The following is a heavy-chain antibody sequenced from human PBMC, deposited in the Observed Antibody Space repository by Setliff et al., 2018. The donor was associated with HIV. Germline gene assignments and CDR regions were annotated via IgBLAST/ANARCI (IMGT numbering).Heavy chain of an antibody. CDR2: IASHGNWH. CDR3: ARENNFDY. Sequence: GGSLRLSCAASGFTLTDYPMHWVRQAPGNGLEWVAVIASHGNWHDYAASVKGRFTISRDTSGNTLYLQMNSLRVEDSALYYCARENNFDYWGQGTLVTVSS. J-gene: IGHJ4*02. CDR1: GFTLTDYP. V-gene: IGHV3-30*04.